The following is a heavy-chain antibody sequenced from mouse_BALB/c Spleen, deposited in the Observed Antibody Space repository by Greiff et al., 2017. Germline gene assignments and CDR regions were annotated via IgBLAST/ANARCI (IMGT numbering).Heavy chain of an antibody. CDR3: AREGLRPYLDD. CDR2: IWAGGST. V-gene: IGHV2-9*02. D-gene: IGHD2-4*01. J-gene: IGHJ2*01. Sequence: QVHVKQSGPGLVAPSQSLSITCTVSGFSLTSYGVHWVRQPPGKGLEWLGVIWAGGSTNYNSALMSRLSISKDNSKSQVFLKMNSLQTDDTAMYYCAREGLRPYLDDWGQGTTLTVSS. CDR1: GFSLTSYG.